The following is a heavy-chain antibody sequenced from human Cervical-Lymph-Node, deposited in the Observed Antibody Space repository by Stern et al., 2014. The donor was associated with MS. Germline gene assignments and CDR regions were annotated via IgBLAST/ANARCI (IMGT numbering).Heavy chain of an antibody. CDR1: GFTFDDYA. Sequence: EVQLVESGGGLVQPGRSLRLSCAASGFTFDDYAMHWVRQAPGKGLELGSGISWNSGSIGYADSVKGRFTISRDNAKNSLYLQMNSLRAEDTALYYCATTPVWGSYRYYFDYWGQGTLVTVSS. CDR2: ISWNSGSI. V-gene: IGHV3-9*01. D-gene: IGHD3-16*02. CDR3: ATTPVWGSYRYYFDY. J-gene: IGHJ4*02.